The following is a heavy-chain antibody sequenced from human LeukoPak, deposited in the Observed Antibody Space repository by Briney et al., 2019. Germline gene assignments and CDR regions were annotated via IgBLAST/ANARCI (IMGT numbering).Heavy chain of an antibody. CDR2: ISGSGGST. CDR1: GFTFSSYA. J-gene: IGHJ6*03. D-gene: IGHD3-3*01. Sequence: GGSLRLSCAASGFTFSSYAMSWVRQAPGKGLEWVSAISGSGGSTYYAASVKGRFTISRDNSKNTLYLQMNSLRAEDTAVYYCAKHGGFWSGYYFHYYYYYYMDVWGKGTTVTVSS. CDR3: AKHGGFWSGYYFHYYYYYYMDV. V-gene: IGHV3-23*01.